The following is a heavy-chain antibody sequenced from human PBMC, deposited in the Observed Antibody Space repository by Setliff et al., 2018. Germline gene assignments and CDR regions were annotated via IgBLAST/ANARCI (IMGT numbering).Heavy chain of an antibody. D-gene: IGHD3-16*02. CDR1: GGSISSSSYY. V-gene: IGHV4-39*07. Sequence: PSETLSLTCTVSGGSISSSSYYWGWIRQPPGKGLEWIGSIYYSGSTYYNPSLKSRVTISVDTSKNQFSLKLSSVTAADTAVYYCARDNNPGYRGYWGRFDFWGQGTQVTSPQ. CDR3: ARDNNPGYRGYWGRFDF. CDR2: IYYSGST. J-gene: IGHJ4*02.